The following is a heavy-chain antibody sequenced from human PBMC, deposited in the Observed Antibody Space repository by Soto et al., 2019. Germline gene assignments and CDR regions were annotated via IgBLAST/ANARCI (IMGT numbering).Heavy chain of an antibody. V-gene: IGHV3-7*01. CDR3: ASLKWIQLWLRAFDY. CDR1: GFTFSSYW. CDR2: IKQDGSEK. D-gene: IGHD5-18*01. J-gene: IGHJ4*02. Sequence: GGSLRLSCAASGFTFSSYWMSWVRQAPGKGLEWVANIKQDGSEKYYVDSVKGRFTISRDNANNSLYLQMNSLRAEDTAVYYCASLKWIQLWLRAFDYWGQGTLVTVSS.